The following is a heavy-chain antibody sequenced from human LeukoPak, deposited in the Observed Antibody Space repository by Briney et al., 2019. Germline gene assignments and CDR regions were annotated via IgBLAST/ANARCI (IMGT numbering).Heavy chain of an antibody. Sequence: GGSLRLSCAASGFTFSDYYMSWIRQAPGKGLEWVSYISSSGSTIYYADSVKGRFTISRDNAKNSLYLQMNSLRAEDTAVYYCARDTLLYADSPDAFDMWGQGTMVTVSS. V-gene: IGHV3-11*04. CDR2: ISSSGSTI. CDR1: GFTFSDYY. J-gene: IGHJ3*02. D-gene: IGHD4-17*01. CDR3: ARDTLLYADSPDAFDM.